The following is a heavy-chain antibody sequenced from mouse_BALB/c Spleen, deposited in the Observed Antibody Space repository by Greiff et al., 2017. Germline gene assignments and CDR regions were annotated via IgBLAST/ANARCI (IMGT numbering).Heavy chain of an antibody. CDR1: GFTFSSFG. Sequence: EVKLMESGGGLVQPGGSRKLSCAASGFTFSSFGMHWVRQAPEKGLEWVAYISSGSSTIYYADTVKGRFTISRDNPKNTLFLQMTSLRSEDTAMYDCARSGGSSSYYFDYWGQGTTLTVAS. CDR3: ARSGGSSSYYFDY. D-gene: IGHD1-1*01. CDR2: ISSGSSTI. J-gene: IGHJ2*01. V-gene: IGHV5-17*02.